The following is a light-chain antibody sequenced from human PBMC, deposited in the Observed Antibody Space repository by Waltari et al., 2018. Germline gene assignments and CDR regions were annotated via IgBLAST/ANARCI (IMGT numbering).Light chain of an antibody. V-gene: IGKV1-9*01. CDR1: QGISSY. CDR2: AAS. J-gene: IGKJ3*01. CDR3: QQLNSYPLFT. Sequence: IWMTQSPSLLSASTGDRVTITCRASQGISSYLAWYQQKPGKAPKLLIYAASTLQSGVPSRFSGSGSGTDFTLTISSLQPEDFATYYCQQLNSYPLFTFGPGTKVDIK.